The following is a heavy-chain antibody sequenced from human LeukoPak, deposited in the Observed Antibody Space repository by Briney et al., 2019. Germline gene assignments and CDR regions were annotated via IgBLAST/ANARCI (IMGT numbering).Heavy chain of an antibody. CDR2: INPNSGGT. V-gene: IGHV1-2*02. CDR3: ARPLRFLEWLLLDC. D-gene: IGHD3-3*01. J-gene: IGHJ4*02. Sequence: ASVKVSCKASGYTFTGYSMHWIRQAPGQGLEWMGWINPNSGGTNYAQKFQGRVTMTRDTSISTAYMELSRLRSDDTAVYYCARPLRFLEWLLLDCWGQGTLVTVSS. CDR1: GYTFTGYS.